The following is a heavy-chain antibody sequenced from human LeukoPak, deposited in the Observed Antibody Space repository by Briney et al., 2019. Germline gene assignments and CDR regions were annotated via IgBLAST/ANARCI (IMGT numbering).Heavy chain of an antibody. CDR2: ISYHNGNT. CDR1: VYTFTHYG. Sequence: ASVKVSCESCVYTFTHYGITWVPHAPGQGLEWMVWISYHNGNTNYAQKFQGRVTVTIDTSAATTTMELWNLRSDDTAVYYCARHYLGSGSEDYWGQGTLVTVSS. D-gene: IGHD3-10*01. CDR3: ARHYLGSGSEDY. V-gene: IGHV1-18*01. J-gene: IGHJ4*02.